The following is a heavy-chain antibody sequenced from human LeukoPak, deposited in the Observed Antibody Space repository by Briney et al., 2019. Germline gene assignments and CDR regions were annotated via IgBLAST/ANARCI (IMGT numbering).Heavy chain of an antibody. CDR3: ARDLTAYCGGDCEDY. CDR2: IYHSGST. Sequence: PSETLSLTCAVSGAPISSNNWWWSWVRQPPGKGLEWIGEIYHSGSTNYNPSLKSRVTMSVDKSKNQFSLKLSSVTAADTAVYYCARDLTAYCGGDCEDYWGQGTLVTVSS. CDR1: GAPISSNNW. J-gene: IGHJ4*02. V-gene: IGHV4-4*02. D-gene: IGHD2-21*02.